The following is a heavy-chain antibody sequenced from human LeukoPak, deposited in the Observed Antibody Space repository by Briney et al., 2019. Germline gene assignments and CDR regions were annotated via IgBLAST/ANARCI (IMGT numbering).Heavy chain of an antibody. CDR1: GGSISSGGYS. V-gene: IGHV4-30-2*01. CDR2: IYHSGST. J-gene: IGHJ6*04. Sequence: PSETLCLTCAVSGGSISSGGYSWSWIRQPPGKGLEWIGYIYHSGSTYYNPSLKSRVTISVDRSKNQFSLKLSSVTAADTAVYYCARGDYYYYYGMDVWGKGTTVTVSS. CDR3: ARGDYYYYYGMDV.